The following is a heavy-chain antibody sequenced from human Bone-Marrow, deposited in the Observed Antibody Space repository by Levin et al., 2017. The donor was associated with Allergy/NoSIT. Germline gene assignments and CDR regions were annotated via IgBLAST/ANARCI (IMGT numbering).Heavy chain of an antibody. CDR3: AGGYCSGGSCYEGWFDP. V-gene: IGHV1-2*02. J-gene: IGHJ5*02. CDR1: GYTSTDYY. D-gene: IGHD2-15*01. CDR2: INSKTGGT. Sequence: GASVKVSCKPSGYTSTDYYTHWVRQAPGQGLEWMGWINSKTGGTKYAQSFQGRVTMTRDTSISTIYMELSRLTSDDTAVYFCAGGYCSGGSCYEGWFDPWGQGTLVTVSS.